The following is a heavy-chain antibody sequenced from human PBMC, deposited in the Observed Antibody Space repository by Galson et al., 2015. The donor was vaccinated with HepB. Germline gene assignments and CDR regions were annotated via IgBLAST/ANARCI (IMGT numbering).Heavy chain of an antibody. CDR2: ISAGGGST. Sequence: SLRLSCAASGFTFSSYAMSWVRQAPGKGLEWVSGISAGGGSTFYADSVKGRFTISRDNSKNTLYLQMNSLRAEDTAVYYCAKGVSGGGYNYGWGFDYWAREPWSPSPQ. D-gene: IGHD3-10*01. CDR3: AKGVSGGGYNYGWGFDY. V-gene: IGHV3-23*01. J-gene: IGHJ4*02. CDR1: GFTFSSYA.